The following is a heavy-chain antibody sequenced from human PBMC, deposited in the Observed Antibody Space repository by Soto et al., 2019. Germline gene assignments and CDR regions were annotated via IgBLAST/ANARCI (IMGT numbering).Heavy chain of an antibody. D-gene: IGHD3-16*02. J-gene: IGHJ4*02. V-gene: IGHV3-23*01. CDR2: ISASGGTT. Sequence: DVQLLESGGGLVQPGGSLRLSCAASGFTFSKYAMSWVRQAPGKGLQWVSAISASGGTTYYADSVKGRFTFSRDNSKNTLYLQMTSLRAEDTAVYYCAKVGDTQWGSTYRYTHLDCWGQGTRVAVSS. CDR1: GFTFSKYA. CDR3: AKVGDTQWGSTYRYTHLDC.